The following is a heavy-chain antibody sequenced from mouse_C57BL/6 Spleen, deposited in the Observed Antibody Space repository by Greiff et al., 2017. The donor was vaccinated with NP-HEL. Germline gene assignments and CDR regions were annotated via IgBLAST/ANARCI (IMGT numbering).Heavy chain of an antibody. CDR2: IDPSDSYT. CDR3: ARRDSSGYGYYFDY. CDR1: GYTFTSYW. V-gene: IGHV1-50*01. J-gene: IGHJ2*01. Sequence: QVQLQQPGAELVKPGASVKLSCKASGYTFTSYWMQWVKQRPGQGLEWIGEIDPSDSYTNYNQKFKGKATLTVDTSSSTAYRQLSSLTSEDSAVYYCARRDSSGYGYYFDYWGQGTTLTVSS. D-gene: IGHD3-2*02.